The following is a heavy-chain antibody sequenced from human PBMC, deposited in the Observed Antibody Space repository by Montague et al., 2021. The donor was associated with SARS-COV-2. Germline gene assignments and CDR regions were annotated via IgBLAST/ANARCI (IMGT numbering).Heavy chain of an antibody. Sequence: SETLSLTCAVSGGSFSGYYWSWIRQPPGKGLEWIGDIYHSGSTNYNPSLKSRVTIAVDTSKNQFSLKLSSVTAADTAVYYCATPMGGGLGRAFDIWGQGTMVTVSS. V-gene: IGHV4-59*12. J-gene: IGHJ3*02. CDR1: GGSFSGYY. CDR2: IYHSGST. CDR3: ATPMGGGLGRAFDI. D-gene: IGHD1-26*01.